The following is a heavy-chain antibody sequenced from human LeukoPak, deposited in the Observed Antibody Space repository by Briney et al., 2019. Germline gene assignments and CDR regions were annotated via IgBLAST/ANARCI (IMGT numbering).Heavy chain of an antibody. Sequence: SETLSLTCTVSGGSISSSSYYWGWIRQPPGKGLEWIGSIYYSGSTYYNPSLKSRVTISVDTSKNQFSLKLSSVTAADTAVYYCARENYDSSGYYSAGGDWFDPWGQGTLVTVSS. J-gene: IGHJ5*02. CDR1: GGSISSSSYY. D-gene: IGHD3-22*01. CDR3: ARENYDSSGYYSAGGDWFDP. V-gene: IGHV4-39*07. CDR2: IYYSGST.